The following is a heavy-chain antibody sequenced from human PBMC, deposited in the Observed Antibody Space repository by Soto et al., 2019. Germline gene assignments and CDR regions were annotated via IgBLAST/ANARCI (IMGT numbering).Heavy chain of an antibody. Sequence: QVQLVQSGAEVKKPGASVTVSCKASGYTFTSYGISWVRQAPGQGLEWMGWISAYNGNTNYAQKLQGRVTMTTDTSTSTAYMELRSLRSDDTAVYYCARDQQARFLEWLLWRAAFDIWGQGTMVTVSS. CDR2: ISAYNGNT. CDR3: ARDQQARFLEWLLWRAAFDI. V-gene: IGHV1-18*01. J-gene: IGHJ3*02. D-gene: IGHD3-3*01. CDR1: GYTFTSYG.